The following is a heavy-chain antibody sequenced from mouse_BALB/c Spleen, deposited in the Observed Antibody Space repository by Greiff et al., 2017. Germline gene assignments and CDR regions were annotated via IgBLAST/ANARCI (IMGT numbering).Heavy chain of an antibody. D-gene: IGHD4-1*01. CDR1: GFTFTDYY. CDR3: ARSFWDEDAMDY. V-gene: IGHV7-3*02. Sequence: EVKLEESGGGLVQPGGSLRLSCATSGFTFTDYYMSWVRQPPGKALEWLGFIRNKANGYTTEYSASVKGRFTISRDNSQSILYLQMNTLRAEDSATYYCARSFWDEDAMDYWGQGTSVTVSS. J-gene: IGHJ4*01. CDR2: IRNKANGYTT.